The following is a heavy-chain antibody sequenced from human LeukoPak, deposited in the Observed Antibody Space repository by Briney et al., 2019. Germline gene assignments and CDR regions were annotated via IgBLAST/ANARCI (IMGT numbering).Heavy chain of an antibody. D-gene: IGHD6-19*01. J-gene: IGHJ4*02. CDR3: ARGSGWSLDY. V-gene: IGHV4-4*02. CDR2: IYHRGST. Sequence: SETLSPTCAVSGGSISSDNWWSWVRQPPGKGLEWIGEIYHRGSTSYNPSLKSRVTISVDTSKNQFSLKLRSVTAADTAVYYCARGSGWSLDYWGQGTLVTVSS. CDR1: GGSISSDNW.